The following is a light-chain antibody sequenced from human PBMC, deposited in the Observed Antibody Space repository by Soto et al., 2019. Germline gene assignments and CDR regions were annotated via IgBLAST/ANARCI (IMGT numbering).Light chain of an antibody. CDR2: DVN. V-gene: IGLV2-11*01. CDR1: SSDVGGYNY. CDR3: CSYAGGYTLYV. Sequence: QSVLTQPRSVSGSPGQSVTISCTGNSSDVGGYNYVSWYQQHPGKAPKLIIYDVNERPSGVPDRFSGSKSGNTASLTISGLLAEDEADYYCCSYAGGYTLYVFGAGTKVTVL. J-gene: IGLJ1*01.